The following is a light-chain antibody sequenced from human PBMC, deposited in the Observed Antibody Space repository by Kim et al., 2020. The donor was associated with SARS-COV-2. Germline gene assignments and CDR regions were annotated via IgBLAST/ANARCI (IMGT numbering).Light chain of an antibody. J-gene: IGLJ2*01. Sequence: GMTIAIPCTRSTGSIAENYLLCYQQRPGGVPTTVIYEDDQRPSGVSDRFSGSLDNSSNSASLTISGLRTEDDADYYCQSYNRDNVIFGGGTQLTVL. CDR2: EDD. CDR1: TGSIAENY. CDR3: QSYNRDNVI. V-gene: IGLV6-57*03.